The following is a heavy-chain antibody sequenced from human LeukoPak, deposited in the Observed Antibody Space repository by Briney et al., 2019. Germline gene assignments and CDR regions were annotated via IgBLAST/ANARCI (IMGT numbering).Heavy chain of an antibody. CDR2: IISDGSST. CDR1: GFTLSNYW. CDR3: TREYPASFDY. Sequence: PGGSLRLSCAASGFTLSNYWMHWVRQAPGKGLVWVSRIISDGSSTSYADSVKGRFTISRDNAKNTLYLQMNSLRAEDTAVYYCTREYPASFDYWGQGILVTVSS. V-gene: IGHV3-74*01. J-gene: IGHJ4*02.